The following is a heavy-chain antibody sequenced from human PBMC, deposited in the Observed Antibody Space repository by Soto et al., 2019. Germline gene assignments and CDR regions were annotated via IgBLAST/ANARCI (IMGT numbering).Heavy chain of an antibody. V-gene: IGHV1-24*01. CDR3: TSTYNWNLNWFDP. CDR1: GYIVTELS. J-gene: IGHJ5*02. CDR2: FDPADGET. D-gene: IGHD1-7*01. Sequence: QVHLEQSGAEVKKPGASGKVSCKVSGYIVTELSMHWVRQAPGKGLEWMGGFDPADGETIYAQKFKGRVTMAEDTSTNTAYLELKSLRSEDTAVYYCTSTYNWNLNWFDPWGQGTLVTVSS.